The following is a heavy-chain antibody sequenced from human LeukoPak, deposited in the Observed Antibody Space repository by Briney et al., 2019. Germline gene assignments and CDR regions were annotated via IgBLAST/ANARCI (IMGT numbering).Heavy chain of an antibody. V-gene: IGHV4-30-4*01. CDR1: GGSISSGDYY. CDR2: IYYSGST. CDR3: ARAGVVDTEGEDY. D-gene: IGHD3-22*01. Sequence: SSETLSLTCTVSGGSISSGDYYWSWIRQPPGKGLEWIGYIYYSGSTYYNPSLKSRVTISVDTSKNQFSLKLSSVTAADTAVYYCARAGVVDTEGEDYWGQGTLVTVSS. J-gene: IGHJ4*02.